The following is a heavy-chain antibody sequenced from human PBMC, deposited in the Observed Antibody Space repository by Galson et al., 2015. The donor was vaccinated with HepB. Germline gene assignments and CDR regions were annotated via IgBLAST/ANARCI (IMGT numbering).Heavy chain of an antibody. J-gene: IGHJ4*02. CDR1: GFTFSSYA. Sequence: SLRLSCAASGFTFSSYAMHWVRQAPGKGLEWVAVISYDGSNKYYADSVKGRFTISRDNSKNTLYLQMNSLRAEDTAVYYCARETVYSGSYGSPFDYWGQGTLVTVSS. CDR3: ARETVYSGSYGSPFDY. D-gene: IGHD1-26*01. CDR2: ISYDGSNK. V-gene: IGHV3-30-3*01.